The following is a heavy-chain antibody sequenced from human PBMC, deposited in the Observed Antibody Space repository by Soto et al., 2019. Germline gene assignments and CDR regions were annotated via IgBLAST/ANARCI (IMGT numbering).Heavy chain of an antibody. V-gene: IGHV3-23*01. J-gene: IGHJ4*02. CDR2: ISGSGGRT. CDR3: AKDHSRVTTVTCIDY. CDR1: GFTFSSYA. Sequence: EVQLLESGGGLVQPGGSLRLSCAASGFTFSSYAMSWVRQAPGKGLEWVSAISGSGGRTYYADSVKGRFTISRDNSKKTLYLQMNSLRAEDTAVYYFAKDHSRVTTVTCIDYWGQGTLVTVSS. D-gene: IGHD4-17*01.